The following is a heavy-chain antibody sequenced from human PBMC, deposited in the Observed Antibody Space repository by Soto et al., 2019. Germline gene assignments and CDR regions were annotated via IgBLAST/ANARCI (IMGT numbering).Heavy chain of an antibody. CDR3: GKDQEIAAVFIFEY. V-gene: IGHV3-23*01. J-gene: IGHJ4*02. CDR2: ISASGRST. D-gene: IGHD6-13*01. Sequence: GGSLRLSCAASGFTFSHYAMSWVRRAPGKGLEWVSGISASGRSTFYAESVKGRFTISRDNSKNTLYLQMNSLRVEDTAVYYCGKDQEIAAVFIFEYGGLGTLVTVSS. CDR1: GFTFSHYA.